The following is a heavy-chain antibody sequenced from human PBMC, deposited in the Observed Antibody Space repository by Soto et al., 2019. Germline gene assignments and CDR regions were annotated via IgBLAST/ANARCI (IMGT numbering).Heavy chain of an antibody. J-gene: IGHJ4*02. Sequence: VQLLESGGGLVQPGGFLRLSCAASGFTFSTYAMGWVRQAPGKGLEWVSSISGNDGSTYYADSVKGRLTISRDNSKNTLFLQMNTLGAEDTALYYCARGYCTGGRCPGLDSWGQGTLVTVSS. CDR2: ISGNDGST. CDR1: GFTFSTYA. D-gene: IGHD2-15*01. CDR3: ARGYCTGGRCPGLDS. V-gene: IGHV3-23*01.